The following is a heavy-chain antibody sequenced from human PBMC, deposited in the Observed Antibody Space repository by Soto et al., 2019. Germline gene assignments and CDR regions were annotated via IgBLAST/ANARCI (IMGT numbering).Heavy chain of an antibody. V-gene: IGHV3-21*06. CDR2: ISSTTNYI. CDR3: ARESEDLTSNFGY. J-gene: IGHJ4*02. Sequence: PWGSMRLSCAASGITLTRYSMNLFRKTPGKGLEWVSSISSTTNYIYYGDSMKGRFTISRDNAKNSLYLEMNSLRAEDTAVYYCARESEDLTSNFGYWGQGTLVTVSS. CDR1: GITLTRYS.